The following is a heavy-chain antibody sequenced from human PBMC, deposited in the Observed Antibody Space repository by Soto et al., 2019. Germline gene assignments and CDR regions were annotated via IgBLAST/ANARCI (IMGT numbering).Heavy chain of an antibody. CDR3: ARLRIATNNYKWFDP. CDR2: IYVTGAV. D-gene: IGHD2-21*01. V-gene: IGHV4-31*03. J-gene: IGHJ5*02. CDR1: GAALNSGNYY. Sequence: PPETLSLTCSVAGAALNSGNYYWSWLRHVPGKGLEWIGHIYVTGAVDYNPSLRDRITISQDTSERQFSLNLRLVTAADTAVYYCARLRIATNNYKWFDPWGQGTLVTVSS.